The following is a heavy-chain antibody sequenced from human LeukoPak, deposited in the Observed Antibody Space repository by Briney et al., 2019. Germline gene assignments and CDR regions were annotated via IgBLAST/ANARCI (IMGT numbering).Heavy chain of an antibody. V-gene: IGHV1-69*13. J-gene: IGHJ4*02. CDR3: ARSTTVVTHFDY. CDR1: GGTFSSYA. D-gene: IGHD4-23*01. Sequence: ASVKVSCKASGGTFSSYAISWVRQAPGQGLEWMGGIIPIFGTANYAQKFQGRVTITADESTSTAYMELSSLRSEDTAVYYCARSTTVVTHFDYWGQGTLVTVSS. CDR2: IIPIFGTA.